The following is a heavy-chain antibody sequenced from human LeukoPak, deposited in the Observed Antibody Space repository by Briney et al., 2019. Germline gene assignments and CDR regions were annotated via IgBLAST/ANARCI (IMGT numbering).Heavy chain of an antibody. CDR1: GYTFTGYY. V-gene: IGHV1-2*04. CDR2: INPNSGGT. J-gene: IGHJ4*02. D-gene: IGHD5-12*01. Sequence: ASVKVSCKASGYTFTGYYMHWVRQAPGQGLEWMGWINPNSGGTNYAQKFQGWVTMTRDTSISTAYMELSRLRSDDTAVYYCARAPRPNSELRSTYYFDYWGQGTLVTVSS. CDR3: ARAPRPNSELRSTYYFDY.